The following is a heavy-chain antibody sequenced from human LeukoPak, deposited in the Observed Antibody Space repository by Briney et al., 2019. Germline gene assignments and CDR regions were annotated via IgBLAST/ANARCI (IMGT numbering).Heavy chain of an antibody. V-gene: IGHV3-74*01. J-gene: IGHJ6*03. D-gene: IGHD3-3*01. CDR1: GFIFSNYW. Sequence: GGSLRLSCAASGFIFSNYWMHWVRQAPGKGLVWVSRINSDGSTTNYADSVKGRFTISRDNAKNTLYLQMNSLRAEDTAVYYCARDYYYDFWSGQNYYMDVWGKGTTVTVSS. CDR3: ARDYYYDFWSGQNYYMDV. CDR2: INSDGSTT.